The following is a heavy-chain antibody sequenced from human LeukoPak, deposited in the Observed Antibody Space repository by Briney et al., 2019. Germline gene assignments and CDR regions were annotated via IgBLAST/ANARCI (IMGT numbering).Heavy chain of an antibody. CDR3: ARGLGYSYGYGVDY. CDR1: GFTFSSYG. J-gene: IGHJ4*02. Sequence: PGGSLILSCAASGFTFSSYGMHWVRQAPGKGLEWVAIIWYDGSNKYHADSVKGRFTISRDNSKDTLYLQMNSLRAEDTALYYCARGLGYSYGYGVDYWGQGTLVTVSS. CDR2: IWYDGSNK. V-gene: IGHV3-33*01. D-gene: IGHD5-18*01.